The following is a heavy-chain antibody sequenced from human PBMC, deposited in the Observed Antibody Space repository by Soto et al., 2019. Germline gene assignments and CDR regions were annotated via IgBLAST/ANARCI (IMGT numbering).Heavy chain of an antibody. V-gene: IGHV4-30-2*06. CDR3: ARGIVYSLWSGYFDF. D-gene: IGHD3-3*01. J-gene: IGHJ4*02. CDR2: IYHSGST. CDR1: GGSISSSGYS. Sequence: NPSETLSLTCAVSGGSISSSGYSWNWIRQSPGKGLEWIGYIYHSGSTNYSPSLKSRLTISLDGSKNQFSLKLNSVTAADTAVYYCARGIVYSLWSGYFDFWGQGSLVTVSS.